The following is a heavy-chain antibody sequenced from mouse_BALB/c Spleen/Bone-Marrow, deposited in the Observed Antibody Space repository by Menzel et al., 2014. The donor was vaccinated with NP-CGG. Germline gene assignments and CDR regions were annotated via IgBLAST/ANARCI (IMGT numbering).Heavy chain of an antibody. CDR3: AGYGRVRNARDY. J-gene: IGHJ4*01. Sequence: QVQLKQSGAELVRPGVSVKISCKGSGYTFTDYAMHWVKQSHAKSLEWIGVISTYYGDASYNQKFKGKATMTVDKSSSAASMELAWMTSEDSAIDYSAGYGRVRNARDYWGQGTSVTVSS. V-gene: IGHV1S137*01. D-gene: IGHD1-2*01. CDR2: ISTYYGDA. CDR1: GYTFTDYA.